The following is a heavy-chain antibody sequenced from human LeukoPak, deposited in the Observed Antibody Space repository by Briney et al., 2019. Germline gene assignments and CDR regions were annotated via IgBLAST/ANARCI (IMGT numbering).Heavy chain of an antibody. V-gene: IGHV3-48*03. D-gene: IGHD1-26*01. CDR3: ARDRASAVDY. CDR1: GFTFSSYE. J-gene: IGHJ4*02. CDR2: ISSSGSTI. Sequence: PGGSLRLSCAASGFTFSSYEMNWVRRAPGKGLEWVSYISSSGSTIYYADSVKGRFTISRDNAKKSLYLQMKSLRAEDTAVYYCARDRASAVDYWGQGTLVTVSS.